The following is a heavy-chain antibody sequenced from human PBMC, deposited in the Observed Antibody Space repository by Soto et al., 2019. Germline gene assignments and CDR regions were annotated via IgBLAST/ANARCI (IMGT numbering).Heavy chain of an antibody. Sequence: QVQLQESGPGLVKPSETLSLTCAVSGGSISYYYWTWIRQPPGKGLECIGYISDSGSTDYNSSLKSRVTISIDTSKNQFSLKLSSVTAADTAVYYCARLSTYYYYAMDVWGQGTTVTVSS. J-gene: IGHJ6*02. CDR3: ARLSTYYYYAMDV. V-gene: IGHV4-59*08. CDR1: GGSISYYY. CDR2: ISDSGST.